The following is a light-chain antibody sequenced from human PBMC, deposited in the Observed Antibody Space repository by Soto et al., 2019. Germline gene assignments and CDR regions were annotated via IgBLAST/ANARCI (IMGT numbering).Light chain of an antibody. CDR1: SSDVGAYNY. CDR2: EVS. J-gene: IGLJ2*01. Sequence: QSVLTQPASVSGSPGQSITISCTGTSSDVGAYNYVPWYQQHPGKAPKLMIYEVSNRPSGVSHRFSGSKSGNTASLTISGLQAEDEADYYCSSYTSSIALVFGGGTKLTVL. V-gene: IGLV2-14*01. CDR3: SSYTSSIALV.